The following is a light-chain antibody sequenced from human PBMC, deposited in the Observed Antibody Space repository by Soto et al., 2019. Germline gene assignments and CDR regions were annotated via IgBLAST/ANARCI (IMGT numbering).Light chain of an antibody. Sequence: EIVLTQSPGTLSLSPGERATLSCRASQSVSSSYLAWYQQKPGQAPRLLIYGASSRATGIPDRFSGSGSGTDFTLTISRLEAEDFAVYFCQQYGSSPVTFGQGTRLEIK. V-gene: IGKV3-20*01. J-gene: IGKJ5*01. CDR3: QQYGSSPVT. CDR2: GAS. CDR1: QSVSSSY.